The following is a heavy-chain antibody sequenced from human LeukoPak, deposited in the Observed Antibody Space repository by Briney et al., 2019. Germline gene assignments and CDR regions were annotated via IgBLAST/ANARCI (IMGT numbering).Heavy chain of an antibody. D-gene: IGHD6-19*01. CDR1: EGTFNSNW. CDR2: INSDGSTT. V-gene: IGHV3-74*01. CDR3: TSYTSGWN. J-gene: IGHJ4*02. Sequence: GGSLRVSCTASEGTFNSNWRRWVRQTPGKGLVWVSRINSDGSTTNYADSVKGRFTISRDNAKNTLYLQMNSLRAEDTAVYYCTSYTSGWNWGQGTLVTVSS.